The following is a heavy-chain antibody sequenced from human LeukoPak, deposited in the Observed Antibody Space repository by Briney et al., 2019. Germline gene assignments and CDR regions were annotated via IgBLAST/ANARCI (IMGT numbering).Heavy chain of an antibody. J-gene: IGHJ4*02. Sequence: GGSLRLSCAASGFTFSSYAMSWVRQAPGKGLEWVSAISGSGGSTYYADSVKGRFTISRDNSKNTLYLQMNSLRAEDTAVYYCARAIRRIYSSGYYYDYWGQGTLVTVSS. V-gene: IGHV3-23*01. D-gene: IGHD3-22*01. CDR2: ISGSGGST. CDR1: GFTFSSYA. CDR3: ARAIRRIYSSGYYYDY.